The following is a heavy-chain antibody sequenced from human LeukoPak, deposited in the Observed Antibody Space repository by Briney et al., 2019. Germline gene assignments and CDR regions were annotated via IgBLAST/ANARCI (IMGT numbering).Heavy chain of an antibody. V-gene: IGHV3-49*04. CDR1: GFTFGDYA. Sequence: GGSLRLSCTASGFTFGDYAMSWVRQAPGKGLEWVGFIRSKAYGGTTQYAASVKGRFSISRDDSKSIAYLQMSSLKTEDTAVYYCTRVRSGNHFDYWGQGTLVTVSS. D-gene: IGHD3-10*01. CDR3: TRVRSGNHFDY. J-gene: IGHJ4*02. CDR2: IRSKAYGGTT.